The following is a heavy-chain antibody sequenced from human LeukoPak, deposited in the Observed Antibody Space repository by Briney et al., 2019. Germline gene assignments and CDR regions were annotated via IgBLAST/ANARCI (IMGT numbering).Heavy chain of an antibody. V-gene: IGHV3-74*01. CDR2: IDGNGRTT. D-gene: IGHD3-10*01. CDR1: GFTFSSEW. Sequence: GGSLRLSCAASGFTFSSEWMHWVRQAPGRGLVWISHIDGNGRTTNYGDSVRGRFAVSRDNAKNTLYLQMNSLRAEDTAVYYCARDVPRTSGPWGQGTLVTVSS. CDR3: ARDVPRTSGP. J-gene: IGHJ5*02.